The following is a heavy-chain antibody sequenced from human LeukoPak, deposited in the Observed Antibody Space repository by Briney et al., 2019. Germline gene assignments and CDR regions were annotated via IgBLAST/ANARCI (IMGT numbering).Heavy chain of an antibody. J-gene: IGHJ4*02. CDR1: GFTFSTYW. CDR3: ARHGGRGYCSGGSCYLGPNKWGFDY. V-gene: IGHV3-74*01. D-gene: IGHD2-15*01. Sequence: GGSLRLSCVASGFTFSTYWMHWVRQAPGKGLVWVSRINSGGSTPNYADSVKGRFTISRDNAKNTLYLQMNSLRAEDTAVYYCARHGGRGYCSGGSCYLGPNKWGFDYWGQGTLVTVSS. CDR2: INSGGSTP.